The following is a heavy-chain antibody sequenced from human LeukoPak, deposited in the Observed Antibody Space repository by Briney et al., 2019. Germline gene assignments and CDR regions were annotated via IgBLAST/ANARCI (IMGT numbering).Heavy chain of an antibody. CDR1: GLSFSEYW. Sequence: GGSLRLSCVVSGLSFSEYWMHWVRQAPGKGLVWVARSNLHGTTVDHADSVKGRFTISRDNANNTLFLQMNSLRAEDTAVYYCASAFTYVRLGDHWGQGTLVTVSS. CDR3: ASAFTYVRLGDH. D-gene: IGHD3-16*01. V-gene: IGHV3-74*01. CDR2: SNLHGTTV. J-gene: IGHJ4*02.